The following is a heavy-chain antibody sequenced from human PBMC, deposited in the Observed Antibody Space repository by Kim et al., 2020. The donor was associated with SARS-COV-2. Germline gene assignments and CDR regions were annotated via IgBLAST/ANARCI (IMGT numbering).Heavy chain of an antibody. CDR3: ARHTNCSSTSCYTPSDGFDY. CDR1: GGSISSSSYY. CDR2: IYYSGST. Sequence: SETLSLTCTVSGGSISSSSYYWGWIRQPPGKGLEWIGSIYYSGSTYYNPSLKSRVTISVDTSKNQFSLKLSSVTAADTAVYYCARHTNCSSTSCYTPSDGFDYWGQGTLVTVSS. D-gene: IGHD2-2*02. J-gene: IGHJ4*02. V-gene: IGHV4-39*01.